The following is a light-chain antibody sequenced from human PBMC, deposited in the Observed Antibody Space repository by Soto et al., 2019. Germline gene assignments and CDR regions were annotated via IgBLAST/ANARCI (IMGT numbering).Light chain of an antibody. V-gene: IGKV1-33*01. J-gene: IGKJ5*01. Sequence: DIKMTQSPSSLSASVGDRVTITCQASQDISKNLNWYQQKPGKAPNLLIYDASDLERGVPSRFSGSGSGTDFTLTISSLQPEDVATYFCLQFDNLPFIFGQGTRLEIK. CDR1: QDISKN. CDR2: DAS. CDR3: LQFDNLPFI.